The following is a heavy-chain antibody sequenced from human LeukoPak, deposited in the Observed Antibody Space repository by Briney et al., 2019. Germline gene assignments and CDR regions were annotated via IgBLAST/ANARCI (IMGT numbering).Heavy chain of an antibody. CDR2: ISAYNGNT. J-gene: IGHJ4*02. Sequence: ASVKVSCKASRGTFSSHAITWVRQAPGQGLEWMGWISAYNGNTNYAQKLQGRVTMTTDTSTSTAYMGLRSLRSDDTAVYYCARGDFVVAYYFDYWGQGTLVTVSS. CDR1: RGTFSSHA. V-gene: IGHV1-18*01. D-gene: IGHD2-21*01. CDR3: ARGDFVVAYYFDY.